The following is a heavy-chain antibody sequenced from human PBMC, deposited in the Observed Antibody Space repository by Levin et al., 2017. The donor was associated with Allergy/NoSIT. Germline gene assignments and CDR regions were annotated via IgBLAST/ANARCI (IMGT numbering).Heavy chain of an antibody. CDR2: INYDGTRT. V-gene: IGHV3-74*01. CDR1: GFSFSSYW. D-gene: IGHD6-19*01. Sequence: GESLKISCAASGFSFSSYWMHWVRQVPGKGLVWVSRINYDGTRTDYADSVQGRFTISRDNAENTLYLQMSSLRDEDAAVYFCAREDYSSGWYDIDYWGQGTLVTVSS. J-gene: IGHJ4*02. CDR3: AREDYSSGWYDIDY.